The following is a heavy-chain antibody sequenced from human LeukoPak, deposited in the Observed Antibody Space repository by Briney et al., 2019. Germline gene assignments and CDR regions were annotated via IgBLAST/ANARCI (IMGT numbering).Heavy chain of an antibody. D-gene: IGHD6-13*01. CDR1: GLTFSSYG. V-gene: IGHV3-33*01. CDR2: IWYDGSNK. CDR3: ARDFSILGQQLVPGYYYGMDV. Sequence: GGSLRLSCAASGLTFSSYGMHWVRQAPGKGLEWVAVIWYDGSNKYYADSVKGRFTISRDNSKNTLYLQMNSLRAEDTAVYYCARDFSILGQQLVPGYYYGMDVWGQGTTVTVSS. J-gene: IGHJ6*02.